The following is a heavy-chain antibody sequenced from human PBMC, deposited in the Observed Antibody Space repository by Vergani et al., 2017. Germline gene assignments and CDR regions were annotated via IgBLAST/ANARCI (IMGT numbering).Heavy chain of an antibody. CDR1: GGSVDSRKHY. D-gene: IGHD3/OR15-3a*01. V-gene: IGHV4-39*01. CDR3: AKQIYEFWNGYSYYYHYYMDV. Sequence: QVLLQESGPGLVKPSETLSLTCTVSGGSVDSRKHYWGWIRQPPGKGLEWIGTVSYSGATYYTPSLKNRVKVSLNKSENQFSLQMSSVTAADTAVYYCAKQIYEFWNGYSYYYHYYMDVWGKGTTVTVSS. J-gene: IGHJ6*03. CDR2: VSYSGAT.